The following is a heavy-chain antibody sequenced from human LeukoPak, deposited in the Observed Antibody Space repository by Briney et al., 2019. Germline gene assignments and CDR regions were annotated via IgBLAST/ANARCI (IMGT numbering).Heavy chain of an antibody. V-gene: IGHV4-39*07. CDR3: ARVDYYYYNMDV. CDR1: GGSISSTSYY. J-gene: IGHJ6*04. CDR2: IYYSGST. Sequence: PSETLSLTCTVSGGSISSTSYYWGWIRQPPGTGLEWIGSIYYSGSTYYNPSLKSRVTISVDTSKNQFSLKLSSVTAADTAVYYCARVDYYYYNMDVWGKGTTVTVSS.